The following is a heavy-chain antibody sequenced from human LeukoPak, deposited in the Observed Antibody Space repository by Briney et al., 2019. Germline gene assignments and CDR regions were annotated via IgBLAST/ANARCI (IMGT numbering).Heavy chain of an antibody. CDR2: ISWNSGSI. V-gene: IGHV3-9*01. J-gene: IGHJ4*02. Sequence: PGGSLRLSCAASGFTFDDYAMHWVRHAPGKGLEWVSGISWNSGSIAYADSVKGRFTISRDNAKNSLYLQMNSLRAEDTAVYYCAKTEISTHYYGSGSYPDYWGQGTLVTVSS. CDR3: AKTEISTHYYGSGSYPDY. D-gene: IGHD3-10*01. CDR1: GFTFDDYA.